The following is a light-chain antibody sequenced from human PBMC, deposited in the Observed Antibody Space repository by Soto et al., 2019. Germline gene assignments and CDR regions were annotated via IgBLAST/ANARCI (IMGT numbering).Light chain of an antibody. CDR2: DVT. Sequence: QSVLTQPASVSGSPGQSITISCTGTSTDVGGHYYVSWYQQHPGKAPKLIIYDVTDRPSGVSHRFSGSKSGNTASLTISGLQAEAEADYYCTSYTSTNTYVAVGGGTKLTVL. V-gene: IGLV2-14*03. CDR3: TSYTSTNTYVA. J-gene: IGLJ2*01. CDR1: STDVGGHYY.